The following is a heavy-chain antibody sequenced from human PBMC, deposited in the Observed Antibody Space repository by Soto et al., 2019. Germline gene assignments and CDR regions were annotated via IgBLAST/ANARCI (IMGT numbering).Heavy chain of an antibody. CDR3: AKVGERYFDWLSLNYFDY. CDR2: ISGSGGST. Sequence: PGGSLRLSCAASGFTFSSYAMSWVRQAPGKGLEWVSAISGSGGSTYYADSVKGRFTISRDNSKNTLYLQMNSLRAEDTAVYYCAKVGERYFDWLSLNYFDYWGQGTLVTVSS. V-gene: IGHV3-23*01. CDR1: GFTFSSYA. D-gene: IGHD3-9*01. J-gene: IGHJ4*02.